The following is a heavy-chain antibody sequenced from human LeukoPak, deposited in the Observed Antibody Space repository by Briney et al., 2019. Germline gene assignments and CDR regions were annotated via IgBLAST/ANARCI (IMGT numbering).Heavy chain of an antibody. D-gene: IGHD6-13*01. Sequence: NTSETLSLTCTVSGDSISRYYWSWIRQPPGKGLEWIGDIYYSGSTDYNPPLESRVTISVDTSKKQFSLKVNSVTAADTAVYYCARHPLLPSYSSSWVSWFDPWGQGTLVTVSS. J-gene: IGHJ5*02. CDR3: ARHPLLPSYSSSWVSWFDP. CDR1: GDSISRYY. V-gene: IGHV4-59*08. CDR2: IYYSGST.